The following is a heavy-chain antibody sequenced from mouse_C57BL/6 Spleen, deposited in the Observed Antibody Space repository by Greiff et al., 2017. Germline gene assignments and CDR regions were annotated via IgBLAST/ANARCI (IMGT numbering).Heavy chain of an antibody. CDR2: ISDGGSYT. D-gene: IGHD2-5*01. V-gene: IGHV5-4*01. CDR3: ARDSNLRYFDV. Sequence: EVKLMESGGGLVKPGGSLKLSCAASGFTFSSYAMSWVRQTPEKRLEWVATISDGGSYTYYPDNVKGRFTISRDNAKNNLYLQMSHLKSEDTAMYYCARDSNLRYFDVWGTGTTVTVSS. J-gene: IGHJ1*03. CDR1: GFTFSSYA.